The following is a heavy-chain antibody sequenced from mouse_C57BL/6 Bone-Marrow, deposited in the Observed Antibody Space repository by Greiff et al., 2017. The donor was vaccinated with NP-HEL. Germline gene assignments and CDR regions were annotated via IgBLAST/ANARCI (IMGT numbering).Heavy chain of an antibody. Sequence: EVQLQQSGPGLVKPSQSLSLTCSVSGYSITSGYYWNWIRQLPGNQLEWMGYISYDGSNNYNPSLKNRIPITRATSKNLFFLKLNSETTEDTATYNCARRGYSYGYWGQGTTLTVAS. CDR1: GYSITSGYY. V-gene: IGHV3-6*01. CDR2: ISYDGSN. J-gene: IGHJ2*01. D-gene: IGHD1-1*02. CDR3: ARRGYSYGY.